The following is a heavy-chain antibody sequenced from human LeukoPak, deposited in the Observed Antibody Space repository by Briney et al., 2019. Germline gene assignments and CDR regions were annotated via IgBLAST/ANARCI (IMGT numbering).Heavy chain of an antibody. Sequence: SETLSLTCTVSGGSISSYYWSWIRQPPGKGLEWIGYIYYSGSTNYNPSLKSRVTISVDTSKNQFSLKLGSVTAADTAVYYCARESRRGLSRKFDYWGQGTLVTASS. V-gene: IGHV4-59*01. CDR3: ARESRRGLSRKFDY. J-gene: IGHJ4*02. CDR2: IYYSGST. CDR1: GGSISSYY. D-gene: IGHD1-14*01.